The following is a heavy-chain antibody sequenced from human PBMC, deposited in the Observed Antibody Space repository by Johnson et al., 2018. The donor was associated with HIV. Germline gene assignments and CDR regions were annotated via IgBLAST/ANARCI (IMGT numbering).Heavy chain of an antibody. D-gene: IGHD2-15*01. J-gene: IGHJ3*02. CDR3: ARYCSGGSCYSVWQKNYAFDI. V-gene: IGHV3-15*01. Sequence: VQLVESGGGLVKPGGSLRLSCAASGFTFSNAWMSWVRQAPGKGLEWVGRIKSKTDGGTTDYAAPVKGRFTISRDDSKNTLYLQLNSLRAEDTAVYYCARYCSGGSCYSVWQKNYAFDIWGQGTMVTVSS. CDR1: GFTFSNAW. CDR2: IKSKTDGGTT.